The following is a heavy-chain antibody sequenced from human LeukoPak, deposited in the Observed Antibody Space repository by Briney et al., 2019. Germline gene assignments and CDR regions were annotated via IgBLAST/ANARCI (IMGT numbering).Heavy chain of an antibody. D-gene: IGHD3-9*01. CDR2: INHSGST. V-gene: IGHV4-34*01. CDR1: GGSFSGYY. Sequence: SETLSLTCAVYGGSFSGYYWSWIRQPPGKGLEWIGEINHSGSTNYNPSLKSRVTISVDTSKNQFSLKLSSVTAADTAVYYCARLEDFDWLSNWFDPWGQGTLVTVSS. CDR3: ARLEDFDWLSNWFDP. J-gene: IGHJ5*02.